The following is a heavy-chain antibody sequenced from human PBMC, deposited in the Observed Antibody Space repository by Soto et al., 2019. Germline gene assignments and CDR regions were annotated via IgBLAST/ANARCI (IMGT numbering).Heavy chain of an antibody. D-gene: IGHD4-17*01. CDR1: GGSISSYY. CDR2: IYYSGST. V-gene: IGHV4-59*01. Sequence: SETLSLTCTVSGGSISSYYWSWIRQPPGKGLEWIGYIYYSGSTNYNPSLKSRVTISVDTSKNQFSLKLSSVTAADTAVYYCARVEGLRPRGYGMDVWGQGTTVTVS. J-gene: IGHJ6*02. CDR3: ARVEGLRPRGYGMDV.